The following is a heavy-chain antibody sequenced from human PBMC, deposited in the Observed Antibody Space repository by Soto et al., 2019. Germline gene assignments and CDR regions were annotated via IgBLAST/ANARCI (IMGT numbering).Heavy chain of an antibody. CDR3: ARRDSGALNWFDP. J-gene: IGHJ5*02. CDR2: IYNSGNS. Sequence: QLHLQESGSGLVKPSQTLSLTCTVSGGSISSGAYSWSWIRQPPGKGLEWIGYIYNSGNSYYNPSLKSRVTISVDRSENQFSLKLTSVTAAETAVYYCARRDSGALNWFDPWGQGTIVTVSS. V-gene: IGHV4-30-2*01. CDR1: GGSISSGAYS. D-gene: IGHD2-15*01.